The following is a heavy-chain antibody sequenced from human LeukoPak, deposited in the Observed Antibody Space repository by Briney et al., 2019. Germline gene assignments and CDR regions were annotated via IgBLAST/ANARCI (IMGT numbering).Heavy chain of an antibody. CDR3: AGDSRALIDY. V-gene: IGHV3-21*01. J-gene: IGHJ4*02. CDR2: ISSSSSYI. CDR1: GFTFSSYS. D-gene: IGHD2-2*01. Sequence: GGSLRLSCAASGFTFSSYSMNWVRQAPGKGLEWVSSISSSSSYIYYADSVKGRFTISRDNAKNSLYLQMNSLRAEDTAVYYCAGDSRALIDYWGQGTLVTVSS.